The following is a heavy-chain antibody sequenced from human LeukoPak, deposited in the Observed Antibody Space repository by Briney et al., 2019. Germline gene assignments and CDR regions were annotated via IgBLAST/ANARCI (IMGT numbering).Heavy chain of an antibody. CDR2: IYYSGST. D-gene: IGHD3-16*02. CDR1: GGSISSYY. CDR3: ASSSQYYDYVWGSYRPYYFDY. V-gene: IGHV4-59*08. Sequence: PSETLSRTCTVSGGSISSYYWSWIRQPPGKGLEWIGYIYYSGSTNYNPSLKSRVTISVDTSKNQFSLKLSSVTAADTAVYYCASSSQYYDYVWGSYRPYYFDYWGQGTLVTVSS. J-gene: IGHJ4*02.